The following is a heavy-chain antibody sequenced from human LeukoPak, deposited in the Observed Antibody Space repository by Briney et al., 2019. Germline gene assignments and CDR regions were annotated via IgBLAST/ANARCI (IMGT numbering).Heavy chain of an antibody. CDR3: ARDLILHPTYYYHGMDV. D-gene: IGHD2-15*01. CDR2: ISYDGSNK. V-gene: IGHV3-30*04. CDR1: GFTFSSYA. J-gene: IGHJ6*04. Sequence: PGGSLRLSCGASGFTFSSYAMHWVRQAPGKGLEWVAVISYDGSNKYYADSVKGRFTISRDNSKNTLYLQMNRLRAEDTAVYYCARDLILHPTYYYHGMDVWGKGTTVTVSS.